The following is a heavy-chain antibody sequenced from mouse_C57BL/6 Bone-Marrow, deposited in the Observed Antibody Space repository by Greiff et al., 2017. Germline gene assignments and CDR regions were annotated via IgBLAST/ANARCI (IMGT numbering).Heavy chain of an antibody. V-gene: IGHV5-4*01. CDR2: ISDGGSYT. D-gene: IGHD1-1*01. CDR1: GFTFSSYS. J-gene: IGHJ2*01. CDR3: ARDQGGSPDY. Sequence: EVLLVESGGGLVKPGGSLKLSCAASGFTFSSYSMSWVRQTPEKRLEWVATISDGGSYTYYPDNVKGRFTISRDNTKNNLYLQMSHRKAEDTDLYYFARDQGGSPDYWGQGTTLTVSS.